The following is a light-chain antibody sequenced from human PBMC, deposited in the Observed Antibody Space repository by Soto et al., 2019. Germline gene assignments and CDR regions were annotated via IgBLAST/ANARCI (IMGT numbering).Light chain of an antibody. CDR3: QQSYSTPLT. CDR2: AAS. V-gene: IGKV1-39*01. CDR1: QSISNY. J-gene: IGKJ4*01. Sequence: DIQMTQSPSSLSASVGDRVTITWRASQSISNYLNWYQRKPGKAPEFLIYAASSLQSGVPSRFSGSGSGTDFTLTISSLQPEDFATYYCQQSYSTPLTFGGGTKVEMK.